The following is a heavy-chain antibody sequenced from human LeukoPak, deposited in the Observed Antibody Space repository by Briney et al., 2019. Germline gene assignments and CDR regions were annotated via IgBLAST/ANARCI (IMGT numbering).Heavy chain of an antibody. D-gene: IGHD3-3*01. CDR1: GYTFTGYY. Sequence: ASVKVSCKASGYTFTGYYMHWVRQAPGQGLEWMGWINPNSGGTNYAQKFQGWVTMTRDTSISTAYMELSRLRSDDTAVYYCARWAISYYYYYGMDVWGQGTTVTVSS. J-gene: IGHJ6*02. V-gene: IGHV1-2*04. CDR3: ARWAISYYYYYGMDV. CDR2: INPNSGGT.